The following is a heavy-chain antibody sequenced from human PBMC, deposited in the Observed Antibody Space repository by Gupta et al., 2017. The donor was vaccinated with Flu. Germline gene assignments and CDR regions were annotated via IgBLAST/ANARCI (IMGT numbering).Heavy chain of an antibody. V-gene: IGHV3-23*01. CDR3: AKDHADIVVVPADYYYGMDV. Sequence: EVQLLESGGGLVQPGGSLRLSCAASGFTFSSYAMSWVRQAPGKGLEWVSAISGSGGSTYYADSVKGRFTISRDNSKNTLYLQMNSLRAEDTAVYYCAKDHADIVVVPADYYYGMDVWGQGTTATVSS. CDR1: GFTFSSYA. D-gene: IGHD2-2*01. J-gene: IGHJ6*02. CDR2: ISGSGGST.